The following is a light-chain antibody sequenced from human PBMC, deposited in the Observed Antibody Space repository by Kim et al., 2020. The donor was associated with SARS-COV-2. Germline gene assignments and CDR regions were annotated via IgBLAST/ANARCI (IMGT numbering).Light chain of an antibody. V-gene: IGKV1-5*03. J-gene: IGKJ1*01. CDR1: QSVDGW. Sequence: DIQMTQSPSTLSAFVGDRVTMTCRASQSVDGWLAWYQQKPGKAPRLLIYQASKLASGVPSRVSGSGSGTDFTLTVSNLQSDDSAVYYCKQYETYWTFGPGTKVDIK. CDR2: QAS. CDR3: KQYETYWT.